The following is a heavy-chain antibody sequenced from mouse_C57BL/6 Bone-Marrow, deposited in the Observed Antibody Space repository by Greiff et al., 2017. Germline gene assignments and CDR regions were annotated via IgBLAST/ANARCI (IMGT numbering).Heavy chain of an antibody. CDR2: IYPGDGDT. CDR1: GYAFSSSW. V-gene: IGHV1-82*01. CDR3: ARWSTTVVALYYFNY. D-gene: IGHD1-1*01. J-gene: IGHJ2*01. Sequence: VQVVESGPELVKPGASVKISCKASGYAFSSSWMNWVKQRPGKGLEWIGRIYPGDGDTNYNGKFKGKATLTADKSSSTAYMQLSSLTSEDSAVYFCARWSTTVVALYYFNYWGQGTTLTVSS.